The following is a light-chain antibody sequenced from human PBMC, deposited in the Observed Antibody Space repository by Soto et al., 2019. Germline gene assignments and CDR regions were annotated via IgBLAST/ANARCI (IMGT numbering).Light chain of an antibody. CDR2: GNS. J-gene: IGLJ2*01. Sequence: QSVLTQPHSVSGAPGQRVTISCTGSSSNIGAGYDVHWYQQLPGTAPKLLIYGNSNRPSGVPDRFSGSKSGTSAALAITGLQGEDEADYYGQSYDSSLSGVVFGGGTKLTVL. V-gene: IGLV1-40*01. CDR3: QSYDSSLSGVV. CDR1: SSNIGAGYD.